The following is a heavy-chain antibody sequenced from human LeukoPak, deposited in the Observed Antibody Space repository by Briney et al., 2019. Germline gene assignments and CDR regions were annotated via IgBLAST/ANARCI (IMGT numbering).Heavy chain of an antibody. J-gene: IGHJ6*02. Sequence: GASVKVSCKASGYTFTSYDIKWVRQATGQGLEWMGWMNPNSGNTGYAQKFQGRVTMTRNTSISTAYMELSSLRSEDTAVYYCARGGGGTHRHYYYGMDVWGQGTTVTVSS. CDR3: ARGGGGTHRHYYYGMDV. CDR2: MNPNSGNT. D-gene: IGHD2-15*01. V-gene: IGHV1-8*01. CDR1: GYTFTSYD.